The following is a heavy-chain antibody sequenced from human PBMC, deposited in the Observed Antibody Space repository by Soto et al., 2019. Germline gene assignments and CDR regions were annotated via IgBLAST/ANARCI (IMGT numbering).Heavy chain of an antibody. CDR3: AASRGYCSSTSCYNTPYDY. CDR2: INPNSGGT. J-gene: IGHJ4*02. D-gene: IGHD2-2*02. Sequence: ASVKVSCKASGYTFTGYYIHWVRQAPGQGLEWMGWINPNSGGTNYAQKFQGRVTMTRDTSISTAYMELSRLRSDDTAVYYCAASRGYCSSTSCYNTPYDYWGQGTLVTVSS. CDR1: GYTFTGYY. V-gene: IGHV1-2*02.